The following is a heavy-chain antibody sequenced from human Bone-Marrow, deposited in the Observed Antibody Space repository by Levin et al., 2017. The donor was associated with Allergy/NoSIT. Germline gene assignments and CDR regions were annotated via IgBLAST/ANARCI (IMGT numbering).Heavy chain of an antibody. D-gene: IGHD3-9*01. CDR3: VVSDILTGHTSPYYFDH. Sequence: PGGSLRLSCAASGFMFNTYAMHWVRQAPGKGLEWVAVISYNGTKQYYADSVKGRFVISRDNSKNTVHLQMSSLRVEDTALYFCVVSDILTGHTSPYYFDHWGQGTLVSVSS. J-gene: IGHJ4*02. CDR1: GFMFNTYA. CDR2: ISYNGTKQ. V-gene: IGHV3-30*09.